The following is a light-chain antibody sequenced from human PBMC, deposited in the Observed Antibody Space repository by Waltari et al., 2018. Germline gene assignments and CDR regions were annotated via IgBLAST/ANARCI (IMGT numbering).Light chain of an antibody. CDR2: KAS. Sequence: DTQMTQSPSSLSASVGDRVTITCRASQGISSWLAWYQQKPGKAPNLLIYKASSLQSGVPSRFSGSGSGTDFTLTISSLQPEDFAIYFCQQYDSAPFTFGPGTKLDIK. V-gene: IGKV1-12*01. CDR1: QGISSW. J-gene: IGKJ3*01. CDR3: QQYDSAPFT.